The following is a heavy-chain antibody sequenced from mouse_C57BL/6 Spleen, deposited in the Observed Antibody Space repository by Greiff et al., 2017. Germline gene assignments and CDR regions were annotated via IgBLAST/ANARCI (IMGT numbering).Heavy chain of an antibody. CDR3: ARSRARYAMDY. V-gene: IGHV1-18*01. Sequence: EVQLQQSGPELVKPGASVKIPCKASGYTFTDYNMDWVKQSHGKSLEWIGDINPNNGGTIYNQKFKGKATLTVDQSSSTAYMELRSLTSEDTAVYYCARSRARYAMDYWGQGTSVTVSS. CDR2: INPNNGGT. J-gene: IGHJ4*01. CDR1: GYTFTDYN. D-gene: IGHD3-1*01.